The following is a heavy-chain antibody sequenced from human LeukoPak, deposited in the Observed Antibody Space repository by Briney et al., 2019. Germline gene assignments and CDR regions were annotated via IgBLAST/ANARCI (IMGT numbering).Heavy chain of an antibody. CDR3: ASQSTFTYYYGSGSPHRDY. V-gene: IGHV4-34*01. J-gene: IGHJ4*02. Sequence: PSETLSLTCAVYGGSFSGYYWSWIRQPPGKGLEWIGEINHSGSTNYNPSLKSRVTISVDTSKNQFSLKLSSVTAADTAVYYCASQSTFTYYYGSGSPHRDYWGQGTLVTVSS. D-gene: IGHD3-10*01. CDR1: GGSFSGYY. CDR2: INHSGST.